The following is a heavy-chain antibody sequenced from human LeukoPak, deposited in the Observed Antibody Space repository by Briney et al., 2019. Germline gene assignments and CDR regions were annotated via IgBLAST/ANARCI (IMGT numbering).Heavy chain of an antibody. CDR3: ARARQGLNDFDY. Sequence: ASVKVACKASGGTFSSYAISWVRQAPGQGLEWMGGIIPIFGTANYAQKFQGRVTITTDESTSTAYMELSSLRSEDTAVYYCARARQGLNDFDYWGQGTLVTVSS. CDR2: IIPIFGTA. CDR1: GGTFSSYA. V-gene: IGHV1-69*05. J-gene: IGHJ4*02.